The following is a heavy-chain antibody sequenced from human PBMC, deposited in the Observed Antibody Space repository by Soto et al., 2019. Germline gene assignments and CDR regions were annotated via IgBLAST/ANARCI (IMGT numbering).Heavy chain of an antibody. CDR3: ARPLWLMGDYYYYGREG. V-gene: IGHV3-33*01. D-gene: IGHD2-8*01. CDR2: IWYDGSNK. J-gene: IGHJ6*04. Sequence: WGSRRLSCAASGFTFSSYGMHWVRQDPGKGLEWVTVIWYDGSNKYYADSVKGRFTISRDNSKNTLYLQMNSLRAEDTAVYYCARPLWLMGDYYYYGREGWGKGNTVNVSA. CDR1: GFTFSSYG.